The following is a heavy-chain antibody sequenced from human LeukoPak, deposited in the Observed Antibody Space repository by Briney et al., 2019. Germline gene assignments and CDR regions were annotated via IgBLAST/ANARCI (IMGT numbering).Heavy chain of an antibody. Sequence: PSETLSLTCTVSGGSLSSYYWSWIRQPAGKGLEWIGRIYTSGSTNYNPSLKSRVTMSVDTSKNQFSLKLSSVTAADTAVYYCAREIMASSGYHPTLDYYYMDVWGKGTTVTVSS. CDR3: AREIMASSGYHPTLDYYYMDV. J-gene: IGHJ6*03. CDR1: GGSLSSYY. V-gene: IGHV4-4*07. D-gene: IGHD3-22*01. CDR2: IYTSGST.